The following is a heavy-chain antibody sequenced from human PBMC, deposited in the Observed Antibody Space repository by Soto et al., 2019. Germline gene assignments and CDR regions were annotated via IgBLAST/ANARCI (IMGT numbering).Heavy chain of an antibody. J-gene: IGHJ6*03. V-gene: IGHV3-7*01. CDR3: ARYGMAVLMGGYYYYMDV. CDR1: GFTLSRYW. CDR2: INQDGSEK. Sequence: PGGSLRLFCAASGFTLSRYWMSWVRQAPGKGLEWVANINQDGSEKYYVDSVKGRFTISRDNAKNSLYLQMNSLRAEDTAVYYYARYGMAVLMGGYYYYMDVWGKGTTVTVSS. D-gene: IGHD2-8*01.